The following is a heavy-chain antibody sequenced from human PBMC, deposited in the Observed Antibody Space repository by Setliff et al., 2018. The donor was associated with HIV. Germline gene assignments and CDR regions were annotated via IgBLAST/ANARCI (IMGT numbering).Heavy chain of an antibody. V-gene: IGHV1-18*01. CDR2: ISAYNGNT. Sequence: ASVKVSCKISGYTLTEVSMHWVRQAPGKGLEWMGWISAYNGNTNYAQKFQERVTMTTDTSSTTAYMELRSLRSDDTAVYYCARDRRFAGTYHFDSWGQGTLVTVSS. CDR3: ARDRRFAGTYHFDS. CDR1: GYTLTEVS. J-gene: IGHJ4*02. D-gene: IGHD1-26*01.